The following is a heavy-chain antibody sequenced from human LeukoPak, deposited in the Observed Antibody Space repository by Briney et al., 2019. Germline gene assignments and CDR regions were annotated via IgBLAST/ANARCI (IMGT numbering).Heavy chain of an antibody. D-gene: IGHD1-26*01. CDR3: ARDGGGSLGVKWYFDL. V-gene: IGHV1-46*01. CDR2: INPSGGST. Sequence: GASVKVSCKASGYTFTSYYIHWVRQAPGQGLERMGIINPSGGSTSYAQKFQGRVTMTRDTSTRTGYMEMSSLRSEDTAVYYCARDGGGSLGVKWYFDLWGRGTLVTVSS. CDR1: GYTFTSYY. J-gene: IGHJ2*01.